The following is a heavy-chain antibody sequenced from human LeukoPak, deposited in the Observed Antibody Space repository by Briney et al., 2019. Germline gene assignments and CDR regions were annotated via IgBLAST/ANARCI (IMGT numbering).Heavy chain of an antibody. D-gene: IGHD3-10*01. J-gene: IGHJ3*02. Sequence: GGSLRLSCAASGFTFSSYAMSWVRQAPGKGLEWVSVISGSGGSTYYADSVKGRFTISRDNSKNSLYLQMNSLRAEDTAVYYCARSRNYPDAFDIWGQGTMVTVSS. CDR1: GFTFSSYA. V-gene: IGHV3-23*01. CDR3: ARSRNYPDAFDI. CDR2: ISGSGGST.